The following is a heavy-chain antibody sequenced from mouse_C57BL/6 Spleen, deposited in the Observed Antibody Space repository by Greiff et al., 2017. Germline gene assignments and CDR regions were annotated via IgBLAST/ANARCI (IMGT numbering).Heavy chain of an antibody. CDR3: TRLNDYDAWFAY. CDR1: GYTFTSYW. D-gene: IGHD2-4*01. V-gene: IGHV1-5*01. J-gene: IGHJ3*01. Sequence: VQLQQSGTVLARPGASVKMSCKTSGYTFTSYWMHWVKQRPGQGLEWIGAIYPGNSDTSYNQKFKGKAKLTAVTSASTAYMELSSLTNEDSAGYYCTRLNDYDAWFAYWGQGTLVTVSA. CDR2: IYPGNSDT.